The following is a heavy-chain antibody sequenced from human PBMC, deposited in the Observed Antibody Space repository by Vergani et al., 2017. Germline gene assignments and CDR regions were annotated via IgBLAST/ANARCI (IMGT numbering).Heavy chain of an antibody. D-gene: IGHD3-10*01. V-gene: IGHV3-11*04. Sequence: QVQLVESGGGLVKPGGSLRLSCTASGFFFSDYYMSWLRQAPGKGLEWISYIASSDTTVYYADSVKGRFTISRDNAKNSLYLEMNSLRAEDTAVYYCARDYLDFSGSGSPYYFDHWGQGTQVTGSS. CDR3: ARDYLDFSGSGSPYYFDH. CDR2: IASSDTTV. CDR1: GFFFSDYY. J-gene: IGHJ4*02.